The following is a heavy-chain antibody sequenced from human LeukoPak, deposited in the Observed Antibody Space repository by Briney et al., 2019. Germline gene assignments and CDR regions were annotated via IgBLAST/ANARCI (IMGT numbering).Heavy chain of an antibody. CDR3: AREPTPTTPFDY. V-gene: IGHV3-74*01. CDR1: GFTFSSYW. D-gene: IGHD1-1*01. J-gene: IGHJ4*02. Sequence: PGGSLRLSCSASGFTFSSYWMHWVRQAPGRGLVWVSRINSDGSSTSYADSVKGRFTISRDNAKNTLYLQMNSLRAEDTAVYYCAREPTPTTPFDYWGQGTLVTVSS. CDR2: INSDGSST.